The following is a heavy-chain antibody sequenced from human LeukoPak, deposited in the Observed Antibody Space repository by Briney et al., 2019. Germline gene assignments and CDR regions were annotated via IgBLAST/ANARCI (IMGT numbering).Heavy chain of an antibody. CDR2: IYYSGST. CDR1: GGSISSYY. D-gene: IGHD3-10*01. V-gene: IGHV4-59*01. CDR3: ARVDAPYYYGSGSYDY. J-gene: IGHJ4*02. Sequence: SETLSLTCTVSGGSISSYYWSWIRQPPGKGLEWIGYIYYSGSTNYNPSLKSRVTISVDTSKNQFSLKLSSVTAADTAVYYCARVDAPYYYGSGSYDYWGQGTLVTVSS.